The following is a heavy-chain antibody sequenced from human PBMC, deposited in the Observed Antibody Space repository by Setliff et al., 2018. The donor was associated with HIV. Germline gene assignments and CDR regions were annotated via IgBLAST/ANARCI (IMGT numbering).Heavy chain of an antibody. D-gene: IGHD2-2*02. CDR1: GFTFGNFW. J-gene: IGHJ4*02. CDR2: ISPDGTRN. Sequence: GESLKISCAASGFTFGNFWMHWVRQAPGKGLEWVASISPDGTRNHCVGSVKGRFTASRDNAKSSLYLQMNSLRAEDTAVYYCARGYHLLNPDYWGQGTLVTVSS. CDR3: ARGYHLLNPDY. V-gene: IGHV3-7*03.